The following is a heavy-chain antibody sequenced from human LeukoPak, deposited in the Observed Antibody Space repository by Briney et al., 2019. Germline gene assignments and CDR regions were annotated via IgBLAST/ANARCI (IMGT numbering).Heavy chain of an antibody. CDR1: GGSISSYY. J-gene: IGHJ4*02. D-gene: IGHD3-22*01. V-gene: IGHV4-4*07. CDR2: IYTSGST. CDR3: ARFQYYYDSSGYLDDY. Sequence: SETLSLTCTVSGGSISSYYWSWIRQPAGKGLEWIGRIYTSGSTNYNPSLKSRVTISVDTSKNQFSLKLSSVTAADTAVYYCARFQYYYDSSGYLDDYWGQGTLVTVSS.